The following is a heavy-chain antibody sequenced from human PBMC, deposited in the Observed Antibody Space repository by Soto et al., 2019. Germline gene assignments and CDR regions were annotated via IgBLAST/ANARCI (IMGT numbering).Heavy chain of an antibody. J-gene: IGHJ3*02. CDR3: ARDGSASGWYGDAFDI. V-gene: IGHV3-30-3*01. CDR2: ISYDGSNK. Sequence: QVQLVESGGGVVQPGRSLRLSCAASGFTFSSYAMHWVRQAPGEGLEWVAVISYDGSNKYYADSVKGRFTISRDNSKNTLYLQMNSLRAEYTAVYYCARDGSASGWYGDAFDIWGQGTMVTVSS. CDR1: GFTFSSYA. D-gene: IGHD6-19*01.